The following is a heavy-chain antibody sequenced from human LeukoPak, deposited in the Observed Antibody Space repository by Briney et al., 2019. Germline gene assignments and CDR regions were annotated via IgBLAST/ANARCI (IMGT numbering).Heavy chain of an antibody. CDR1: GGSISSYY. V-gene: IGHV4-59*01. CDR3: ARGVGATSYFDY. CDR2: IYYSGST. J-gene: IGHJ4*02. Sequence: SATLSLTCTVSGGSISSYYWSWIRQPPGKGLEWIGYIYYSGSTNYNPSLKSRVTISVDTSKNQFSLKLSSVTAADTAVYYCARGVGATSYFDYWGQGTLVTVSS. D-gene: IGHD1-26*01.